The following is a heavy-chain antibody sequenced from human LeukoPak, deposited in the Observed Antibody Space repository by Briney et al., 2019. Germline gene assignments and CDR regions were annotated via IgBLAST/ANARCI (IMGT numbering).Heavy chain of an antibody. Sequence: GGSLRLSCAASGFTFSIYGMSWVRQAPGKGLEWVSAIGVSGGSTYYADSVKGRFTISRDNSKNTLYLQMNSLRAEDTAVYYCARVPSGSGSYYDYWGQGTLVTVSS. D-gene: IGHD3-10*01. J-gene: IGHJ4*02. V-gene: IGHV3-23*01. CDR1: GFTFSIYG. CDR3: ARVPSGSGSYYDY. CDR2: IGVSGGST.